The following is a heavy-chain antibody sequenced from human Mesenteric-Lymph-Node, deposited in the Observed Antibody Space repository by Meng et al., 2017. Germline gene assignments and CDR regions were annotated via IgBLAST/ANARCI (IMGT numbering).Heavy chain of an antibody. CDR2: IRYDGSDT. CDR1: GFTFSTYG. J-gene: IGHJ3*02. V-gene: IGHV3-33*01. CDR3: ARIVVANRDPFDI. Sequence: LFLTCAASGFTFSTYGMEWVRQAPGKGLEWVALIRYDGSDTYYADSVKGRFTISRDNSKNALYLQMNSLRAEDTAVYYCARIVVANRDPFDIWGQGTMVTVSS. D-gene: IGHD2-21*01.